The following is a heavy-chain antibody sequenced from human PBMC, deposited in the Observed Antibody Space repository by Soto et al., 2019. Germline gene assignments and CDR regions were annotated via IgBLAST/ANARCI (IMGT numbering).Heavy chain of an antibody. CDR2: IIPVVGTT. CDR3: ARGLLYATTYFDY. CDR1: GDTFTTNS. D-gene: IGHD2-8*01. V-gene: IGHV1-69*06. Sequence: QVQLVQSGAEVKKPGSSVKVSCKASGDTFTTNSLNWVRQAPGQGLEWMGGIIPVVGTTKYAQKYQDRVTIAGDKSTNTAYMELSSLRSDDTAVYYCARGLLYATTYFDYWGQLTPVTVSS. J-gene: IGHJ4*02.